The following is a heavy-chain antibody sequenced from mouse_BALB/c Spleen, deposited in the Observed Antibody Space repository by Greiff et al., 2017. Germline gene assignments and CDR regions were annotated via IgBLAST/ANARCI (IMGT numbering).Heavy chain of an antibody. V-gene: IGHV5-6-5*01. Sequence: EVQRVESGGGLVKPGGSLKLSCAASGFTFSSYAMSWVRQTPEKRLEWVASISSGGSTYYPDSVKGRFTISRDNARNILYLQMSSLRSEDTAMYYCARVLRDYFDYWGQGTTLTVSS. CDR3: ARVLRDYFDY. J-gene: IGHJ2*01. CDR1: GFTFSSYA. CDR2: ISSGGST.